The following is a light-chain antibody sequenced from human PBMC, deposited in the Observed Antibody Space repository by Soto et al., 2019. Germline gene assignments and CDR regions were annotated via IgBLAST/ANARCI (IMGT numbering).Light chain of an antibody. J-gene: IGLJ1*01. V-gene: IGLV2-11*01. CDR1: SSDGGGYNY. Sequence: QSVLTQPRSVSGSPGQSVTSSCTGTSSDGGGYNYVSWYQQHPGKAPKLMIYDVSKRPSGVPDRFSGSKSGNTASLTISGLQAEDEADYYCCSSAGSYTYVFGTGPKVTVL. CDR2: DVS. CDR3: CSSAGSYTYV.